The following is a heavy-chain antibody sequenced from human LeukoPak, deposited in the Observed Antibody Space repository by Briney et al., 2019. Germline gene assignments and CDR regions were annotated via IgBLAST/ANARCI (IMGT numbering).Heavy chain of an antibody. V-gene: IGHV4-4*07. CDR1: GGSISSYY. Sequence: SETLSLTCTVSGGSISSYYWSWIRQPAGKGLEWIGRIYTSGSTNYNPSLKSRVTISVDTSKNQFSLKLSSVTAADTAVYYCASSTVTNGSDYYYYGMDVWGQGTTVTVSS. J-gene: IGHJ6*02. CDR3: ASSTVTNGSDYYYYGMDV. CDR2: IYTSGST. D-gene: IGHD4-17*01.